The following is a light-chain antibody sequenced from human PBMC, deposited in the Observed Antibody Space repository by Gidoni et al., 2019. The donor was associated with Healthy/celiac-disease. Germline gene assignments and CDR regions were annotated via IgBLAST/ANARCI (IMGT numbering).Light chain of an antibody. CDR2: EDS. J-gene: IGLJ2*01. V-gene: IGLV3-21*02. Sequence: SYVLPPPPSVSVAPGQTARITRGGNNIGSKSVHWYQQKPGQAPVLVVYEDSDRPSGIPERFSGSNSGNTATLTISRVEAGDEADYYCQVWDSSSDLVVFGGGTKLTVL. CDR1: NIGSKS. CDR3: QVWDSSSDLVV.